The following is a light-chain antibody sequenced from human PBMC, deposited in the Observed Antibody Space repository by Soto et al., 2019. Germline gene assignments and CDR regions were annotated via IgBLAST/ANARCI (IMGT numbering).Light chain of an antibody. CDR3: GTWDSSLSAGV. J-gene: IGLJ7*01. V-gene: IGLV1-51*01. CDR1: SSNIGNNY. Sequence: SVLTQPPSVSAAPGQTVTISCSGSSSNIGNNYVSWYQQLPGTAPKLLIFDKNKRPSGIPDRFSGSKSGTSATLGITGLQTGDEADYYCGTWDSSLSAGVFGGGTQLTVL. CDR2: DKN.